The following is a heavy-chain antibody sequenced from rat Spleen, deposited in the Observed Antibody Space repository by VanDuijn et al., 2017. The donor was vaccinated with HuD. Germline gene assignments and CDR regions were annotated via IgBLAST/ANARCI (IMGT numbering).Heavy chain of an antibody. D-gene: IGHD1-4*01. J-gene: IGHJ3*01. CDR2: ISYEGSST. CDR3: TRLEPGYNSNWFAY. Sequence: EVQLVESGGGLVQPGRSLKLSCVASGFTFSSFAMAWVRQAPKKGLEWVASISYEGSSTDYGDSVKGRFTISRDIAKSTLYLQMNSLRSEDTATYYCTRLEPGYNSNWFAYWGQGTLVTVSS. V-gene: IGHV5-22*01. CDR1: GFTFSSFA.